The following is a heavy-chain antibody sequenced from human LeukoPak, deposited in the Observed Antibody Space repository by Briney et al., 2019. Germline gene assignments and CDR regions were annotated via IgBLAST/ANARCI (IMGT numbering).Heavy chain of an antibody. CDR1: GFSFSSNE. CDR3: GRYLNY. J-gene: IGHJ4*02. V-gene: IGHV3-48*03. Sequence: PGGFLRLSCAASGFSFSSNEMNWVRQAPGKGPEWVSHITTSEITYYADSVKGRFTISRDNAKNSLYLQMTSLRVEDTAVHYCGRYLNYWGQGTLVTVSS. D-gene: IGHD3-10*01. CDR2: ITTSEIT.